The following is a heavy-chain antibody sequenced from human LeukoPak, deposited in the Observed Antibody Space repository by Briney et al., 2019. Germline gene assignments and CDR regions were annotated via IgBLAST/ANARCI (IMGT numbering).Heavy chain of an antibody. CDR2: IIPIFGTA. CDR3: ARDRSGSYLPYYFDY. J-gene: IGHJ4*02. Sequence: SVKVSCKASGGTFSSYAISWVRQAPGQGLEWMGGIIPIFGTANYAQKSQGRVTITADESTSTAYMELSSLRSEDTAVYYCARDRSGSYLPYYFDYWGQGTLVTVSS. V-gene: IGHV1-69*13. D-gene: IGHD1-26*01. CDR1: GGTFSSYA.